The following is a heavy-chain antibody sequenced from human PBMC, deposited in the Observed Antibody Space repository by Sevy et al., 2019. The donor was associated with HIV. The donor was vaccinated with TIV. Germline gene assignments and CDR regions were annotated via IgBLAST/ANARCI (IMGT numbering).Heavy chain of an antibody. Sequence: SETLSLTCTVSGASISSGDYSWSWIRQPAGEGLEWIGRIYTSGNTKYNPSLKSRVTMSLDTSKNQFSQRRNSVTAADTAVYYCARDVHADRTGGSWGQGTLVTVSS. V-gene: IGHV4-61*02. CDR2: IYTSGNT. CDR3: ARDVHADRTGGS. J-gene: IGHJ5*02. D-gene: IGHD3-10*01. CDR1: GASISSGDYS.